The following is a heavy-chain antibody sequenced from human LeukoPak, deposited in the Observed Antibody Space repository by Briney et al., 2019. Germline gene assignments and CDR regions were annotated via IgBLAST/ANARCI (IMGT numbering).Heavy chain of an antibody. V-gene: IGHV3-15*01. CDR3: TSYDSSDFDY. J-gene: IGHJ4*02. CDR1: GFTFSDYY. D-gene: IGHD3-22*01. CDR2: IKSKTDGGTT. Sequence: TGGSLRLSCAASGFTFSDYYMSWIRQAPGKGLEWVGRIKSKTDGGTTDYAAPVKGRFTISRDDSKNTLYLQMNSLKTEDTAVYYCTSYDSSDFDYWGQGTLVTVSS.